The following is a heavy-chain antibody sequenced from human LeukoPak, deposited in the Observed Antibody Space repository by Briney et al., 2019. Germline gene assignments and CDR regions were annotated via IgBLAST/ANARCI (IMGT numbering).Heavy chain of an antibody. Sequence: SETLSLTCTVSGGSISSGDYYWSWIRQPPGKGLEWIGYIYYSGSTYYNPSLKSRVTISIDTSKNQFSLKLSSVTAADTAVYYCASTVFGVLLTNFGYRGQGTLVTVSS. CDR2: IYYSGST. D-gene: IGHD3-3*01. CDR3: ASTVFGVLLTNFGY. V-gene: IGHV4-30-4*01. J-gene: IGHJ4*02. CDR1: GGSISSGDYY.